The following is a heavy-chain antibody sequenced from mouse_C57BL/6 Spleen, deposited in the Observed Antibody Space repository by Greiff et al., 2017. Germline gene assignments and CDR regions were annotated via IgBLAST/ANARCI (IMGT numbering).Heavy chain of an antibody. CDR3: ARSHHYYYGSGGY. J-gene: IGHJ2*01. CDR2: ILPGSGST. V-gene: IGHV1-9*01. CDR1: GYTFTGYW. Sequence: QVQLKESGAELMKPGASVKLSCKATGYTFTGYWIEWVKQRPGHGLEWIGEILPGSGSTNYNEKFKGKATFTADTSSNTAYMQLSSLTTEDSAIYYCARSHHYYYGSGGYWGQGTTLTVSS. D-gene: IGHD1-1*01.